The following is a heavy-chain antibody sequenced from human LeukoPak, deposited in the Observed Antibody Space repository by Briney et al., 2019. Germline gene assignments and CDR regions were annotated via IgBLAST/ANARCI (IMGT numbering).Heavy chain of an antibody. CDR2: INHDGSLR. Sequence: PGGSLRLSCAASGFSLRSYGMHWVRQSPGKGLLWVSHINHDGSLRGYADSVKGRFTISKDIAENTVYLQMDSLGAEDTAIYYCTRDVFSLGDSWGQGTLVTVSS. CDR3: TRDVFSLGDS. V-gene: IGHV3-74*01. D-gene: IGHD2/OR15-2a*01. CDR1: GFSLRSYG. J-gene: IGHJ4*02.